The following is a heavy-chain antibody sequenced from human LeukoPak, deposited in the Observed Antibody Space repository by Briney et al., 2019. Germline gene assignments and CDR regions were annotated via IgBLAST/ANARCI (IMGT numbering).Heavy chain of an antibody. CDR2: ISGSGGTT. CDR1: GFTFSSYA. V-gene: IGHV3-23*01. Sequence: GGSLRLSCAASGFTFSSYAMNWVRQAPGKGLEWVSDISGSGGTTCYADSVKDRFTISRENSKNTLYLQMNSLRVEDTAVYYCARDKYYFDYWGQGTLVTVSS. CDR3: ARDKYYFDY. J-gene: IGHJ4*02.